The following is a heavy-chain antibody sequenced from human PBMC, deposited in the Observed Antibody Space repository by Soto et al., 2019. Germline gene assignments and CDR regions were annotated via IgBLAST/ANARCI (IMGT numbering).Heavy chain of an antibody. CDR3: AREKVIFGVAFDY. CDR1: GGTFSSYA. D-gene: IGHD3-3*01. J-gene: IGHJ4*02. Sequence: GASVKVSCKASGGTFSSYAISWVRQAPGQGLEWMGGIIPILGTANYAQKFQGRVTITADESTSTAYMELSSLRSEDTAVYYCAREKVIFGVAFDYWGQGTLVTVSS. V-gene: IGHV1-69*13. CDR2: IIPILGTA.